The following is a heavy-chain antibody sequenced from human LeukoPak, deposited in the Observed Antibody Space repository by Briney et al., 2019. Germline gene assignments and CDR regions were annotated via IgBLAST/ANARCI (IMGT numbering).Heavy chain of an antibody. D-gene: IGHD2-21*02. CDR1: GGSISSSSYY. CDR2: IYYSGST. J-gene: IGHJ1*01. V-gene: IGHV4-39*01. Sequence: SETLSLTCTVSGGSISSSSYYWGWIRQPPGKGLEWIGSIYYSGSTYYNPSLKRRVTISVDTSKNQFSLKLSSVTAADTAVYYCARQPRDCGGDCYFSYFQHWGQGTLVTVSS. CDR3: ARQPRDCGGDCYFSYFQH.